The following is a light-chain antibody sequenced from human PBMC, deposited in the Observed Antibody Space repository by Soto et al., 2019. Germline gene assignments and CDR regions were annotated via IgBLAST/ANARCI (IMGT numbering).Light chain of an antibody. CDR2: GAS. V-gene: IGKV1-39*01. J-gene: IGKJ2*01. Sequence: IQMTQSPSSLSASVGDGVTLTCRASHTIATYLNWYQQKPGQVPEVLIYGASRFHVGVPSRFTGGGYGTDFTLTINNLQPEEFAIYYCQQFYYYPHAFGQGTKLEVK. CDR3: QQFYYYPHA. CDR1: HTIATY.